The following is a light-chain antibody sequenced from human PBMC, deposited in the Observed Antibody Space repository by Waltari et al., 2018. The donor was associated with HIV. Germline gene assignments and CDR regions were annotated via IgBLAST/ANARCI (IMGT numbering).Light chain of an antibody. Sequence: DIVFTQSPAILSLSPGARATLSCRASQSVSSNYLAWYQQKPGRAPRLLIFDASTRASGIPDRFSGSGSGTDFTLTISRLEPEDFAVYYCQQYGNSPVYTFGQGTKLEIK. CDR1: QSVSSNY. CDR2: DAS. CDR3: QQYGNSPVYT. J-gene: IGKJ2*01. V-gene: IGKV3-20*01.